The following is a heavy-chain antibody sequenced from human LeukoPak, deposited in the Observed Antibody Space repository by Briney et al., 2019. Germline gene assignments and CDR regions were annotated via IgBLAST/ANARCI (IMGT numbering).Heavy chain of an antibody. V-gene: IGHV1-58*02. CDR1: GFTFTSSA. CDR3: AKHHISILFLYYFDY. J-gene: IGHJ4*02. Sequence: GASVKVSCKASGFTFTSSAMQWVRQARGQRLEWIGWIVVGSGNTNYAQKFQERVTITRDMSTSTAYMELSSLRSEDTAVYYCAKHHISILFLYYFDYWGQGTLVTVSS. D-gene: IGHD2/OR15-2a*01. CDR2: IVVGSGNT.